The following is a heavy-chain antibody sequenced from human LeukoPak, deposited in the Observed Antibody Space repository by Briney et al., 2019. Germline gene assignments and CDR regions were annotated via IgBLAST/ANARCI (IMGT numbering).Heavy chain of an antibody. D-gene: IGHD2-8*01. Sequence: GSLRLSCAASGFTFSTYAMNWVRQAPGKGLEWVAAISDDGRHNYYADSVKGRFTISRDNSKSTLYLQMNSLRDDDSAAYFCARVYLERLTAGYFDHWGQGTQVTVSP. CDR1: GFTFSTYA. V-gene: IGHV3-30*04. J-gene: IGHJ4*02. CDR3: ARVYLERLTAGYFDH. CDR2: ISDDGRHN.